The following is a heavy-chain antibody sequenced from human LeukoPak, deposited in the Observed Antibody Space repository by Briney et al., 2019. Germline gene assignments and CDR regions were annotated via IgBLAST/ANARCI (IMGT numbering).Heavy chain of an antibody. D-gene: IGHD5-24*01. J-gene: IGHJ4*02. CDR2: IYYSGST. CDR3: ARHGERWLQYQPFDY. V-gene: IGHV4-59*08. CDR1: GGSISIYY. Sequence: SETLSLTCTVSGGSISIYYWIWMRQPPGKGLECIGYIYYSGSTNYNPSLKSRVTISVDTSRNQFSLTMSSVTAADTAVYYCARHGERWLQYQPFDYWGQGTLVTVSS.